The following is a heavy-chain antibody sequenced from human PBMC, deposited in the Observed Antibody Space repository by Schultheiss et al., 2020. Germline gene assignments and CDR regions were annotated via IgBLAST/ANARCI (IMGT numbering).Heavy chain of an antibody. CDR3: ARHARYSSSSVGEYYFDY. D-gene: IGHD3-16*01. CDR2: IYYSGST. J-gene: IGHJ4*02. Sequence: SETLSLTCTVSGGSISSGDYYWSWIRQPPGKGLEWIGYIYYSGSTYYNPSLKSRVTISVDTSKNQFSLKLSSVTAADTAVYYCARHARYSSSSVGEYYFDYWGQGALVTVSS. CDR1: GGSISSGDYY. V-gene: IGHV4-30-4*01.